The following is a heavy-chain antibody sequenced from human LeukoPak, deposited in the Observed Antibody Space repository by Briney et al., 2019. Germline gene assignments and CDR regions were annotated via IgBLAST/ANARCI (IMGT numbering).Heavy chain of an antibody. CDR1: GSIFSTYW. CDR2: INQDGSEK. CDR3: AELGITMIGGV. V-gene: IGHV3-7*01. J-gene: IGHJ6*04. D-gene: IGHD3-10*02. Sequence: QAGGSLRLSCAASGSIFSTYWMTWVRQAPGKGLEWVANINQDGSEKFYVDSVKGRFTISRDNAKNSLYLQMNSLRAEDTAVYYCAELGITMIGGVWGKGTTVTISS.